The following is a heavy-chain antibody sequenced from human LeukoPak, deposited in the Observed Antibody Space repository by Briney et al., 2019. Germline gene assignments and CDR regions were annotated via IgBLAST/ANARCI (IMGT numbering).Heavy chain of an antibody. J-gene: IGHJ4*02. CDR1: GFTVSTNY. CDR3: ARSLYRGYYFDY. CDR2: IYSDGTT. D-gene: IGHD3-16*01. V-gene: IGHV3-53*01. Sequence: GGSLRLSCAVPGFTVSTNYMTWVRQAPGKGLEWVSFIYSDGTTYYTDSVKGRFTISRDNSKNTLYLQMNSLRAEDTAVYYCARSLYRGYYFDYWGQGTLVTVSS.